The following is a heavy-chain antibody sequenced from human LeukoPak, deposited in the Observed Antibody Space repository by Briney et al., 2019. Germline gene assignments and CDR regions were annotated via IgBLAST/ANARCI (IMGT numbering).Heavy chain of an antibody. Sequence: SGTLSLTCAVSGGSISSSNWWSWVRQPPGKGLEWIGEIYHSGSTNYNPSLKSRVTISVDTSKNQFSLKLSSVTAADTAVYYCARDTELLWFGELLSQLYYYYMDVWGKGTTVTVSS. CDR3: ARDTELLWFGELLSQLYYYYMDV. D-gene: IGHD3-10*01. V-gene: IGHV4-4*02. J-gene: IGHJ6*03. CDR1: GGSISSSNW. CDR2: IYHSGST.